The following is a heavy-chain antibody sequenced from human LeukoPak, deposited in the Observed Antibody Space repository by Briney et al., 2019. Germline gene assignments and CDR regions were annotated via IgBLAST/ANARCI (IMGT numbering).Heavy chain of an antibody. CDR1: GGSFSGYY. V-gene: IGHV4-34*01. CDR2: INHSVST. CDR3: ARGGLSYYDILTGRNWLDP. Sequence: SETLSLTCAVYGGSFSGYYWSCIRQPLGKGLEWIGEINHSVSTNYNPSLKSRVTISVDTSKNQFSLKLSSVTAAVRAVYYCARGGLSYYDILTGRNWLDPWGQGTLVTVSS. J-gene: IGHJ5*02. D-gene: IGHD3-9*01.